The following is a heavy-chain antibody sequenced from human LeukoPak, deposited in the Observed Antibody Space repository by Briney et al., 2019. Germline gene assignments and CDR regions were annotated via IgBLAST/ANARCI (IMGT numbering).Heavy chain of an antibody. D-gene: IGHD5-12*01. CDR1: GYTFTSYV. V-gene: IGHV1-8*01. CDR3: ATPSGYDLDAFDI. CDR2: MNPNTGNT. Sequence: ASVKVSCKASGYTFTSYVIHWVRQATGQGLEWMGWMNPNTGNTVYAQKFQGRVTMTRNTSISTAYMDLSSLRSEDTAVYYCATPSGYDLDAFDIWGQGTMVTVSS. J-gene: IGHJ3*02.